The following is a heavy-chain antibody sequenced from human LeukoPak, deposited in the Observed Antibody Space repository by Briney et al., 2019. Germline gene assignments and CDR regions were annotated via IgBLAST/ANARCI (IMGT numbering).Heavy chain of an antibody. V-gene: IGHV1-69*13. D-gene: IGHD6-19*01. J-gene: IGHJ3*02. CDR1: GGTFSSYA. Sequence: SVKVSCKASGGTFSSYAISWVRQAPGQGLEWMGGIIPIFGTANYAQKFQGRVTITADESSSTAYMELSSLRSEDTAVYYCARRGWSSQDAFDIWGQGTMVTVSS. CDR3: ARRGWSSQDAFDI. CDR2: IIPIFGTA.